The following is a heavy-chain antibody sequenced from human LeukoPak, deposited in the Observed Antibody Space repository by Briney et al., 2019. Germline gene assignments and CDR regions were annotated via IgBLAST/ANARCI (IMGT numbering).Heavy chain of an antibody. J-gene: IGHJ6*01. V-gene: IGHV6-1*01. Sequence: SQTLSLTCAFPGDSVSANSSAWNWIRQSPSRGLEWLGRTYYRSKWYNDYAVSVKSRITINPDTSKNQFSLQLNSVTPEDTAVYYCARYYYYGMDVWGQGTTVTVST. CDR1: GDSVSANSSA. CDR3: ARYYYYGMDV. CDR2: TYYRSKWYN.